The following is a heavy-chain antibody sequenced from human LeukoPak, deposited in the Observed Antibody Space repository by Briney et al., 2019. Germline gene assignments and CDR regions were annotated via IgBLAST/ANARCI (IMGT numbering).Heavy chain of an antibody. CDR1: GFTFSSYS. V-gene: IGHV3-30*18. Sequence: GGSLRLSCAASGFTFSSYSMNWVRQAPGKGLEWVAVISYDGSNKYYADSVKGRFTISRDNSKNTLYLQMNSLRAEDTAVYYCAKDPLSSWGQGTLVTVSS. J-gene: IGHJ5*02. CDR2: ISYDGSNK. CDR3: AKDPLSS. D-gene: IGHD1-26*01.